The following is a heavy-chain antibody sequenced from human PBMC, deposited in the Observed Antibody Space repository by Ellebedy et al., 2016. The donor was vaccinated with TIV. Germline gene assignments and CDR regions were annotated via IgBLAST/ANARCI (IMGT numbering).Heavy chain of an antibody. Sequence: GESLKTSCAASGFTFRNYWMSWVRQAPGKGLEWVANINQDGGEKYYVASVKGRITVSRDNAKNSLYLQMNSLRAEDTAVYYCARDSGCSGGKCYYGMDVWGQGTTVTVSS. CDR1: GFTFRNYW. J-gene: IGHJ6*02. CDR2: INQDGGEK. V-gene: IGHV3-7*01. CDR3: ARDSGCSGGKCYYGMDV. D-gene: IGHD2-15*01.